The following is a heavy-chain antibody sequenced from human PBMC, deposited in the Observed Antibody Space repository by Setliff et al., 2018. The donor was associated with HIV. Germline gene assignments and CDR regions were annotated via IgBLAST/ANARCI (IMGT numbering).Heavy chain of an antibody. Sequence: PGGSLRLSCAASGFTFNTYGMHWVRQAPGKGLEWLAFIGYDGSSTYYADSVKGRFTISRDNSKNTLYLQMNSLRAEDTAVYYCARDGEEYVNGWYWWADYYYYGMDVWGQGTTVTVSS. CDR2: IGYDGSST. CDR1: GFTFNTYG. V-gene: IGHV3-30*02. J-gene: IGHJ6*02. D-gene: IGHD2-8*02. CDR3: ARDGEEYVNGWYWWADYYYYGMDV.